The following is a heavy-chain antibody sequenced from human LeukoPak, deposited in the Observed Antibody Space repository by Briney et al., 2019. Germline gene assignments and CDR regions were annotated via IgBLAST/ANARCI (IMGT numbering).Heavy chain of an antibody. CDR3: ARRGYDTTWYYYDY. D-gene: IGHD2-15*01. CDR1: GYTFNNYW. CDR2: MHPGDADT. J-gene: IGHJ4*02. Sequence: GESLKISCKGSGYTFNNYWIGWVRPMPGKGLEWMGVMHPGDADTTYSPSFQGQVTISSDESITTAYLQWSSLKAKDTAMYYCARRGYDTTWYYYDYWRQGTLVTVSS. V-gene: IGHV5-51*01.